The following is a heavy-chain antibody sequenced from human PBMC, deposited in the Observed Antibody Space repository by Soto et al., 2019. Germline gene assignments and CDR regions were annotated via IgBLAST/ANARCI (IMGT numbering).Heavy chain of an antibody. V-gene: IGHV1-8*01. J-gene: IGHJ5*02. CDR2: MSPNSANT. CDR3: AREGYSSSSGSRGNWFEP. CDR1: GYTFTSYD. D-gene: IGHD6-6*01. Sequence: ASVKVSCKASGYTFTSYDINWVRQATGQGLEWMGWMSPNSANTGYAQKFQGRVTMTRNTSISTAYMELSSLRSEDTAVYYCAREGYSSSSGSRGNWFEPWGQGTMVTVSS.